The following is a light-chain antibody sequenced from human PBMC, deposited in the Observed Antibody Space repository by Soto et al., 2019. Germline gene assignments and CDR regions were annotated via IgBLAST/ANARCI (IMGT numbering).Light chain of an antibody. CDR2: FAS. Sequence: IQMPQSLSSLSASVGDRVVSTCRASQSISAYLNWYQQRPGKAPNLLISFASTLESGVPSRFRGSGSGTDFTLTISTLQPEDFATYYCQQTYTSPVTFGQGTKVDI. CDR1: QSISAY. J-gene: IGKJ1*01. V-gene: IGKV1-39*01. CDR3: QQTYTSPVT.